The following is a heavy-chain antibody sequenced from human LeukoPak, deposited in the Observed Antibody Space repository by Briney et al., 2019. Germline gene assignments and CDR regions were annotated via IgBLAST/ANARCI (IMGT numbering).Heavy chain of an antibody. CDR1: GGSFSGYY. J-gene: IGHJ4*02. CDR3: VRHSAVAGWVFDY. D-gene: IGHD6-19*01. Sequence: SETLSLTCAVYGGSFSGYYWSWIRQPPGKGLEWIGEINHSGSTNYNPSLKSRVTISVDTSKNQFSLKLSSVTAADTAVYYCVRHSAVAGWVFDYWGQGTLVTVSS. V-gene: IGHV4-34*01. CDR2: INHSGST.